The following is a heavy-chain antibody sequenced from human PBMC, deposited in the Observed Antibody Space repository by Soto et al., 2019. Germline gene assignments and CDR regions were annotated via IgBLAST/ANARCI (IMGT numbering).Heavy chain of an antibody. V-gene: IGHV4-59*01. D-gene: IGHD2-15*01. CDR2: IYYSGST. CDR3: ARKRGKLGYCSGGSCYSVESDFDY. J-gene: IGHJ4*02. CDR1: GGSISSYY. Sequence: PSETLSLTCTVSGGSISSYYWSWIRQPPGKGLEWIGYIYYSGSTNYNPSLKSRVTISVDTSKNQFSLKLSSVTAADTAVYYCARKRGKLGYCSGGSCYSVESDFDYWGQGTLVIVS.